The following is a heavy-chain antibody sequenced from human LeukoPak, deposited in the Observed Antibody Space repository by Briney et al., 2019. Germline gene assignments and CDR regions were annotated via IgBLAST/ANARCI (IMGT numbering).Heavy chain of an antibody. CDR3: ARNSSGSHDAFDI. CDR2: ISSNGGGT. V-gene: IGHV3-64*01. CDR1: GFTFSSYT. Sequence: PRGSLRLSCVASGFTFSSYTMHWVRQAPGKGLEYVSAISSNGGGTYYANSVKGRFTISRDNSKNTLSLQMGSLRVDDMAVYYCARNSSGSHDAFDIWGQGTMVTVSS. J-gene: IGHJ3*02. D-gene: IGHD3-22*01.